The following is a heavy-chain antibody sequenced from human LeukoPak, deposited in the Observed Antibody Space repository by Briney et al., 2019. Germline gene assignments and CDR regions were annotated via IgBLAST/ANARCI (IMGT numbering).Heavy chain of an antibody. CDR2: VNPSGGST. V-gene: IGHV1-46*01. CDR3: ARGTTDAY. CDR1: VYTFTSYY. J-gene: IGHJ4*02. Sequence: ASVKVSCKASVYTFTSYYSDWVRQAPGQRLEWMGVVNPSGGSTRYAQKFQGRVTMTGDPSTRTVYMELSSLTSDDTAVYYCARGTTDAYWGQGTPVTVSS. D-gene: IGHD1-1*01.